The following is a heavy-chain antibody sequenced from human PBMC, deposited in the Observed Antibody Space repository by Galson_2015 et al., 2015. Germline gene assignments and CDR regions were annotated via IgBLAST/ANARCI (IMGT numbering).Heavy chain of an antibody. CDR3: ARGAAPYYYYMDV. D-gene: IGHD6-6*01. CDR2: IWYDGSNK. CDR1: GFTFSSYG. J-gene: IGHJ6*03. V-gene: IGHV3-33*01. Sequence: SLRLSCAASGFTFSSYGMHWVRQAPGKGLEWVAVIWYDGSNKYYADSVKGRFTISRDNSKNTLYLQMNSLRAEDTAVYYCARGAAPYYYYMDVWGKGTTVTVSS.